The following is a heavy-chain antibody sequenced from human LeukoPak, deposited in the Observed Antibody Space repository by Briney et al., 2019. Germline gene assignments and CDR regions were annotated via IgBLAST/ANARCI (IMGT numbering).Heavy chain of an antibody. CDR1: GFTFDDYT. CDR2: ISWDGNNT. D-gene: IGHD4/OR15-4a*01. V-gene: IGHV3-43*01. Sequence: GGSLRLSCAASGFTFDDYTMHWVRQAPGKCLDWVSLISWDGNNTYYTDSVKGRFTISRDNSKNSLYLQMNSLRTEDTAFYYCAKDADDDYGPVDYWGQGTLVTVSS. CDR3: AKDADDDYGPVDY. J-gene: IGHJ4*02.